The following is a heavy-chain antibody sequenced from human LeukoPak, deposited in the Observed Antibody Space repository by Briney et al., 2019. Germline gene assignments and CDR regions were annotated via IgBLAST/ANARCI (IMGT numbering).Heavy chain of an antibody. CDR1: GFTVSTNY. CDR2: IYSGGTT. V-gene: IGHV3-66*01. J-gene: IGHJ6*02. Sequence: PGGSLRLSCAASGFTVSTNYLSWVRQAPGKGLEWVSVIYSGGTTYHADSVKARFTISRDNSKNTMYLQMNSLRADDTAVYYCARESVVRGVINGMDVWGQGTTVTVSS. D-gene: IGHD3-10*01. CDR3: ARESVVRGVINGMDV.